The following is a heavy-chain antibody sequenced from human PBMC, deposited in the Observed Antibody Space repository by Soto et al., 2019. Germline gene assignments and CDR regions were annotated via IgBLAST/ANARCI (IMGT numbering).Heavy chain of an antibody. CDR1: GFTFSSYS. CDR2: ISSSSSYI. Sequence: PGGSLRLSCAASGFTFSSYSMNWVRQAPGKGLEWVSSISSSSSYIYYADSVKGRFTISRDNAKNSLYLQMNSLRAEDTAVYYCARESSGYDRGYYYYYMDVWGKGTTVTVSS. D-gene: IGHD5-12*01. J-gene: IGHJ6*03. V-gene: IGHV3-21*01. CDR3: ARESSGYDRGYYYYYMDV.